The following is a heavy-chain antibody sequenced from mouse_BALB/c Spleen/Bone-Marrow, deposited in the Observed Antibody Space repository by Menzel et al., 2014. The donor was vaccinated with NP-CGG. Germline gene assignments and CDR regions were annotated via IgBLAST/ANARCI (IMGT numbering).Heavy chain of an antibody. V-gene: IGHV7-3*02. CDR2: IRNKANGYTT. Sequence: DVKLVESGGGFVQPGGSLRLSCATSGFTFTDYYMSWVRQPPGKALEWLGFIRNKANGYTTEYSASVKGRFTISRDNSHSILYLQMSPLTAEDSATYYCARDINYSNYWYFDGWGAGTTVTVSS. D-gene: IGHD2-5*01. CDR1: GFTFTDYY. CDR3: ARDINYSNYWYFDG. J-gene: IGHJ1*01.